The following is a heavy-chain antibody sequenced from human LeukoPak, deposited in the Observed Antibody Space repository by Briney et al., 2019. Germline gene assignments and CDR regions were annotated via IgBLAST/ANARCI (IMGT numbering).Heavy chain of an antibody. J-gene: IGHJ3*02. CDR3: ARGPNVLIAAAANDVFDI. V-gene: IGHV3-23*01. CDR1: GFTFSSYA. CDR2: ISGSGGSI. Sequence: TGGSLRLSCAASGFTFSSYAVSWVRQGPGKGLEWCSAISGSGGSIYYADSVKGRFTSSRDNAKKSLYLQMNSLRAEDTAVYYCARGPNVLIAAAANDVFDIWGQGTMVTVSS. D-gene: IGHD6-13*01.